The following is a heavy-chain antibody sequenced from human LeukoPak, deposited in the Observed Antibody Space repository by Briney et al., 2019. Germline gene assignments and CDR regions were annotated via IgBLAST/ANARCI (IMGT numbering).Heavy chain of an antibody. V-gene: IGHV4-59*01. D-gene: IGHD6-19*01. CDR1: GGSISSYY. CDR2: IYYSGST. Sequence: SETLSLTCTASGGSISSYYWSWIRQPPGKGLEWIGYIYYSGSTNYNPSLKSRVTISVDTSKNQFSLKLSSVTAADTAVYYCARDAVAGITGFDYWGQGTLVTVSS. CDR3: ARDAVAGITGFDY. J-gene: IGHJ4*02.